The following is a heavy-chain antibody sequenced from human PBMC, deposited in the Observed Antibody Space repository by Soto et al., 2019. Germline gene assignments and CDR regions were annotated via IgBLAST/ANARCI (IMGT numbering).Heavy chain of an antibody. CDR3: ARPPGYISDWYYFDL. CDR2: ISPKSGAT. D-gene: IGHD3-9*01. J-gene: IGHJ4*02. V-gene: IGHV1-2*02. Sequence: ASVKVSCKASGYTFIDYYMHWVRQAPGQGFEWLGRISPKSGATNYAQKFQGRVTMTWDTSLNTAYMELSSLISEDTAVYYCARPPGYISDWYYFDLWGQGTLVTVSS. CDR1: GYTFIDYY.